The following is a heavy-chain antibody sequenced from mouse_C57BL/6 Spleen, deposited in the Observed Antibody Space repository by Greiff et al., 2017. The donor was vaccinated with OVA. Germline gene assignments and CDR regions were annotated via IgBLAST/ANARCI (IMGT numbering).Heavy chain of an antibody. D-gene: IGHD1-1*01. CDR2: IYPGDGDT. V-gene: IGHV1-80*01. CDR3: ARDYESFWYFDV. CDR1: GYAFSSYW. Sequence: QVQLQQSGAELVKPGASVKISCKASGYAFSSYWMNWVKQRPGKGLEWIGQIYPGDGDTNYNGKFKGKATLTADKSSSTAYMQLSGLTSEDSAVYFCARDYESFWYFDVWGTGTTVTVSS. J-gene: IGHJ1*03.